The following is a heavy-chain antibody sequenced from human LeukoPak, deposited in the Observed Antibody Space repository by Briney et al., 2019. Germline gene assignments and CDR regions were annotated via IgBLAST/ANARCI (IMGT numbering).Heavy chain of an antibody. CDR1: GFTFSTYG. CDR2: IWYDGSNK. CDR3: ARDIGIAAAGTLDY. V-gene: IGHV3-33*01. D-gene: IGHD6-13*01. J-gene: IGHJ4*02. Sequence: GGSLRLSCAASGFTFSTYGMHWVRQAPGKGLEWVAVIWYDGSNKYYADSVKGRFTISRDNSKNTLYLQMNSLRAEDTAVYYCARDIGIAAAGTLDYWGQGTLATVSS.